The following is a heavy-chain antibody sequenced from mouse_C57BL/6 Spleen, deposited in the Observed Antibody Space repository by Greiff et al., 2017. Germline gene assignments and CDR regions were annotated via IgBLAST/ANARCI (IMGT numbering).Heavy chain of an antibody. CDR2: ISSGSSTI. CDR3: ARAYYGSSPFYAMDY. CDR1: GFTFSDYG. J-gene: IGHJ4*01. Sequence: DVMLVESGGGLVKPGGSLKLSCAASGFTFSDYGMHWVRQAPEKGLEWVAYISSGSSTIYYADTVKGRFTISRDNAKNTLFLQMTSLRSEDTAMYYCARAYYGSSPFYAMDYWGQGTSVTVSS. D-gene: IGHD1-1*01. V-gene: IGHV5-17*01.